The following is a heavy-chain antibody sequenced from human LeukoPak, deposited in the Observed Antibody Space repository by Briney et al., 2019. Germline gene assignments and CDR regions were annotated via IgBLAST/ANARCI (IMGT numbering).Heavy chain of an antibody. CDR3: ARGRLRQKNYFDY. CDR1: GGSISGSYW. CDR2: VYHSGST. Sequence: SGTLSLTCAVSGGSISGSYWWSWVRQSPRKGLEWIGQVYHSGSTNYNPSLKSRVTISVDKSKNQFSLKLSSVTAADTAVYYCARGRLRQKNYFDYWGQGTLVTVSS. V-gene: IGHV4-4*02. D-gene: IGHD4-17*01. J-gene: IGHJ4*02.